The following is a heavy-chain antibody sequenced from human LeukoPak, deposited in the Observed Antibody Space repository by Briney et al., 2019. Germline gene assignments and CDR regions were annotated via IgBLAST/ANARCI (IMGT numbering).Heavy chain of an antibody. Sequence: SGGSLRLSCAASGFTFSSYSMNWVRQAPGKGLEWVSSISSSSSYIYYADSVKGRFTISRDNSKNALYLQMNSLRAEDTAVYYCAKDVSRILTGARNYFDSWGQGTLVTVSS. CDR1: GFTFSSYS. CDR3: AKDVSRILTGARNYFDS. J-gene: IGHJ4*02. V-gene: IGHV3-21*01. D-gene: IGHD3-9*01. CDR2: ISSSSSYI.